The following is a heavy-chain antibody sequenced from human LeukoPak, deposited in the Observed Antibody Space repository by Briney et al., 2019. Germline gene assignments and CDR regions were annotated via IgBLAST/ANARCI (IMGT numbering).Heavy chain of an antibody. Sequence: SETLSLTCTVSGGSISISSYSWGWIRQPPGKGLEWIGSIYYSGSTYYNPSLKSRVTISVDTSKNQFSLKLSSVTAADTAVYYCARNNPPAYYDFWSGYYLDYYHGMDVWGQGTTVTVSS. D-gene: IGHD3-3*01. V-gene: IGHV4-39*01. CDR1: GGSISISSYS. CDR3: ARNNPPAYYDFWSGYYLDYYHGMDV. CDR2: IYYSGST. J-gene: IGHJ6*02.